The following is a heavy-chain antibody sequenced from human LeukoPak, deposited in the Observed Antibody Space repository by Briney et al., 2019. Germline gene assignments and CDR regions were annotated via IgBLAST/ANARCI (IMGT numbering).Heavy chain of an antibody. CDR3: ARAPTSYCGGDCYIFIY. CDR1: GYTFTGYY. CDR2: INPNSGGT. D-gene: IGHD2-21*02. V-gene: IGHV1-2*02. Sequence: ASVKVSCKASGYTFTGYYMHWVRQAPGQGLEWMGWINPNSGGTNYAQKFQGRVTMTRDTSISTAYMELSRLRSDDTAVYYCARAPTSYCGGDCYIFIYWGQGTLVTVSS. J-gene: IGHJ4*02.